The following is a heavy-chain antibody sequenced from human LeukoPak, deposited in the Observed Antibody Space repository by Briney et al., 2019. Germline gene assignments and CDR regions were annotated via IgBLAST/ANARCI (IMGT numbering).Heavy chain of an antibody. D-gene: IGHD6-19*01. V-gene: IGHV3-48*03. CDR2: ISGSGSSI. CDR1: GFTFSSYG. CDR3: ARDRSGWYYFDY. J-gene: IGHJ4*02. Sequence: GGSLRLSCAASGFTFSSYGMNWVRQAPGKGLEWVSYISGSGSSIFYADSVKGRFTMSRDNANNSLVLEMNSLGAEDTAVYYCARDRSGWYYFDYWGQGTLVTVSS.